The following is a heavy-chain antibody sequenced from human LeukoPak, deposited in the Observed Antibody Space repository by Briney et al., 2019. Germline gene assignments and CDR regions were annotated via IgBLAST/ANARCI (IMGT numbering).Heavy chain of an antibody. D-gene: IGHD6-6*01. Sequence: SETLSLTCTVSGGSISSGGYYWSWIRQHPGKGLEWIGYIYYSGNTYYNPSLKSRVTISVDTSKNQFSLKLSSVTAADTAVYYCARGSSFLKFDYWGQGTLVTVSS. CDR1: GGSISSGGYY. V-gene: IGHV4-31*03. CDR2: IYYSGNT. J-gene: IGHJ4*02. CDR3: ARGSSFLKFDY.